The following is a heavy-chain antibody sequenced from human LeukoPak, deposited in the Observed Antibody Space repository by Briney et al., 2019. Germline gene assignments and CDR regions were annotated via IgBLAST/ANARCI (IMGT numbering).Heavy chain of an antibody. CDR3: ARSMTTVTPFDY. J-gene: IGHJ4*02. CDR1: GGSINSSSYY. Sequence: SETLSLTCSVSGGSINSSSYYWSWIRQPPGKGLEWIGYIYYSGSTNYNPSLKSRVTISVDTSKNQFSLKLSSVTAADTAVYYCARSMTTVTPFDYWGQGTLVTVSS. D-gene: IGHD4-17*01. V-gene: IGHV4-61*01. CDR2: IYYSGST.